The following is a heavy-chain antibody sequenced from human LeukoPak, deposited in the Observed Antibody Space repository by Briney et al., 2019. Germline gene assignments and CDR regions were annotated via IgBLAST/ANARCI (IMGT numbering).Heavy chain of an antibody. Sequence: EASVKVSCKVSGYTLTELSMHWVRQAPGKRLEWMGGFDPEDGETIYAQKFQGRVTMTEDTSTDTAYMELSSLRSEDTAVYYCATPAIKYYYYGMDVWGQGTTVTVSS. CDR1: GYTLTELS. CDR2: FDPEDGET. V-gene: IGHV1-24*01. J-gene: IGHJ6*02. CDR3: ATPAIKYYYYGMDV.